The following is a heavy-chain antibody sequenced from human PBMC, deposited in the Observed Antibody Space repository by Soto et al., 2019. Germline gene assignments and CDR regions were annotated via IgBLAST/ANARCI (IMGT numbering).Heavy chain of an antibody. D-gene: IGHD2-15*01. CDR1: GYSISSGYY. CDR2: IYHSGST. J-gene: IGHJ6*02. Sequence: SETLSLTCAVSGYSISSGYYWGWIRQPPGKGLEWIGSIYHSGSTYYNPSLKSRVTISVDTSKNLFSLKLSSVTAADTAVYYCASCSSLSDYYYVMDLWVQGTTVTVSS. CDR3: ASCSSLSDYYYVMDL. V-gene: IGHV4-38-2*01.